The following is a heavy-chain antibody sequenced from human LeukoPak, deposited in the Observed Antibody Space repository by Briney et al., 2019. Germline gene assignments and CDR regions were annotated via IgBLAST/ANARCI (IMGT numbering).Heavy chain of an antibody. CDR2: INHSGST. CDR1: GGSFSGYY. D-gene: IGHD2-8*01. V-gene: IGHV4-34*01. Sequence: SETLSLTCAVYGGSFSGYYWSWIRQPPGKGLEWIGEINHSGSTNYNPSLKSRVTISVDTSKNQFSLKLSSVTAADTAVYYCARGFSLTNGDWFDPWGQGTLVAVSS. J-gene: IGHJ5*02. CDR3: ARGFSLTNGDWFDP.